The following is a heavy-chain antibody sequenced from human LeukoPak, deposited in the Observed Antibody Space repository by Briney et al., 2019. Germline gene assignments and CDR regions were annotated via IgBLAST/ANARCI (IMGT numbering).Heavy chain of an antibody. V-gene: IGHV3-48*03. D-gene: IGHD5-24*01. J-gene: IGHJ6*02. CDR1: GFTFSSYE. CDR2: ISRSGSTI. CDR3: ARDARRDGYNSLRNYYYGMGV. Sequence: PGVSLRLSCAASGFTFSSYEMNWVRQTPGKGLEWVSYISRSGSTIYYADSVKGRFTISRDNAKNSLYLQMNSLRAEDTAVYYCARDARRDGYNSLRNYYYGMGVWGQGTTVTVSS.